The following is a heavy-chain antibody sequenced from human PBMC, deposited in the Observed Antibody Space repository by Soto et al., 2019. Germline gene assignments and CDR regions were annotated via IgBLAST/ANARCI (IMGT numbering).Heavy chain of an antibody. D-gene: IGHD4-4*01. J-gene: IGHJ6*02. CDR1: GFTFSSYA. V-gene: IGHV3-23*01. Sequence: GGSLRLSCAASGFTFSSYAMSWVRQAPGKGLEWVSAISGSGGSTDYADSVKGRFTISRDNSKNTLYLQMNSLRAEDTAVYYFAKVPSMTTEIYYYYYGMDVWGQGTTVTVSS. CDR2: ISGSGGST. CDR3: AKVPSMTTEIYYYYYGMDV.